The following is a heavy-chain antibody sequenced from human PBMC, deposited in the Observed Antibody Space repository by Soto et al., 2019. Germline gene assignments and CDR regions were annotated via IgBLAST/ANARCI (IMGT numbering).Heavy chain of an antibody. CDR1: GCSLNSGGSY. Sequence: SESLSIRSTVCGCSLNSGGSYWSWIRQHPGKGLEWIGYIYYSGSTYYNPSLKSRVIMSVDTSKNQLSLKMNSMTAADTAVYYCAREFSYHFDPWGQRILVTVSS. D-gene: IGHD2-2*01. J-gene: IGHJ5*02. CDR2: IYYSGST. CDR3: AREFSYHFDP. V-gene: IGHV4-31*03.